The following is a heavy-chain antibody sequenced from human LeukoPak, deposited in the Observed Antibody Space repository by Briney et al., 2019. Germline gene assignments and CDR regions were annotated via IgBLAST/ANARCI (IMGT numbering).Heavy chain of an antibody. CDR1: GFTFSNSW. CDR2: IKPDGSEK. D-gene: IGHD5-18*01. J-gene: IGHJ4*02. CDR3: ARSTAGLDY. Sequence: PGGSRRLSCPASGFTFSNSWMAWVRQAPGKGLEWVANIKPDGSEKYYVDSVKGRFTISKDNAKNSLYLQMNSLRVEDTAMYYCARSTAGLDYWGQGTLVTVSS. V-gene: IGHV3-7*01.